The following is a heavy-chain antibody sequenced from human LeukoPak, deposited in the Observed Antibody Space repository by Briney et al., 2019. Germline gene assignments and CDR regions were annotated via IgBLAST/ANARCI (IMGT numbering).Heavy chain of an antibody. CDR2: IKEDGSDK. J-gene: IGHJ4*02. D-gene: IGHD7-27*01. V-gene: IGHV3-7*01. Sequence: GGSLRLSCAASEFTFSNYWMTWVRQAPGKGLEWVANIKEDGSDKYYVDSVKGRFTISRDNAKNTLYLQMNSLRVEDTAVYYCVRGVELGIPGYWGQGTLVTVSS. CDR1: EFTFSNYW. CDR3: VRGVELGIPGY.